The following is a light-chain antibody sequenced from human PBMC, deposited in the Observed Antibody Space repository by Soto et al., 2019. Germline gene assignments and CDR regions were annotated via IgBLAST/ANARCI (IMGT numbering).Light chain of an antibody. CDR1: QSISSY. Sequence: DIQMTQSPSSLSASGGDRVTITCRASQSISSYFNWYQQKPGKAPKLLIYAASSLQSGVPSRFSGSGSGTDFTLTISSLQAEDFATYYCKQRYSTPYTFGQGTKLEIK. V-gene: IGKV1-39*01. J-gene: IGKJ2*01. CDR3: KQRYSTPYT. CDR2: AAS.